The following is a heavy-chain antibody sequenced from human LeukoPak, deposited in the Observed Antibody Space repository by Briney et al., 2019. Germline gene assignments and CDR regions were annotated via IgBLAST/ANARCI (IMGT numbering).Heavy chain of an antibody. CDR3: ARDRAQLWLRNYYGMDV. CDR2: IYHSGST. Sequence: SSGTLSLTCAVSGGSISSSNWWSWVRQPPGKGLEWIGEIYHSGSTNYNPSLKSRVTISVDKSKNQFSLKLSSVTAADTAVYYCARDRAQLWLRNYYGMDVWGQGTTVTVSS. D-gene: IGHD5-18*01. J-gene: IGHJ6*02. CDR1: GGSISSSNW. V-gene: IGHV4-4*02.